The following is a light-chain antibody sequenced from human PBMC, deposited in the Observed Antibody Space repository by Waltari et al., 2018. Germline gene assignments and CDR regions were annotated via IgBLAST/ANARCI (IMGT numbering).Light chain of an antibody. V-gene: IGLV4-69*01. CDR3: QTWGSGIQV. J-gene: IGLJ3*02. Sequence: QPVLTQSPSASASLGASVKPTCTLSSEHSSYVISCHQQQPEKGPRYLMKVHTDGSHIKGGGIPDRFSGSSSGAERSLIISSLQSEDEADYYCQTWGSGIQVFGGGTKLTVL. CDR1: SEHSSYV. CDR2: VHTDGSH.